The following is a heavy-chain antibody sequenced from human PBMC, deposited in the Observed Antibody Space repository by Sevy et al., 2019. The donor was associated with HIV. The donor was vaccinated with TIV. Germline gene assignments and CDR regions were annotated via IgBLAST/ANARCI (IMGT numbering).Heavy chain of an antibody. CDR1: GGSISSGGYY. CDR2: IYYSGST. Sequence: SETLSLTCTVSGGSISSGGYYWSWIRQHPGKGLEWIGYIYYSGSTYYNPSLKSRVTISVDTSKNQFSLKLSSVTAADTAVYYCARDRTAKYCSSTSCSVPFYYYYGMDVWGQGTTVTVSS. CDR3: ARDRTAKYCSSTSCSVPFYYYYGMDV. V-gene: IGHV4-31*03. J-gene: IGHJ6*02. D-gene: IGHD2-2*01.